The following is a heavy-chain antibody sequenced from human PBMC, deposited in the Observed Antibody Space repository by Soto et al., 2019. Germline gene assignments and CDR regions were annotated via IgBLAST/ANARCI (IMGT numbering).Heavy chain of an antibody. V-gene: IGHV5-51*01. CDR3: ARATDYGDPSDY. CDR2: IYPGDSDT. D-gene: IGHD4-17*01. CDR1: GYSFTSYW. J-gene: IGHJ4*02. Sequence: RGESVKISGKGSGYSFTSYWIGWVRQMPGKGLEWMGIIYPGDSDTRYSPSFQGQVTISRDNAKNSLYLQMNSLRAEDTALYYCARATDYGDPSDYWGQGTLVTVSS.